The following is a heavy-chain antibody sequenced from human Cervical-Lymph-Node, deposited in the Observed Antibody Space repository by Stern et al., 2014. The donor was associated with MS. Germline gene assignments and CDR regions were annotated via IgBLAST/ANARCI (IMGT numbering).Heavy chain of an antibody. CDR2: IYYSGST. Sequence: QLQLQESGPGLEKPSETLTLTCTVSGGSISSYYRSWIRQPPGKGLEWIGYIYYSGSTNHIPSLKSRVTMSVDTSKIQFSLKLSSVSAADTAVYYCARALPLCYCSGGSCSSNYFDYWGQGTLVTVSS. J-gene: IGHJ4*02. V-gene: IGHV4-59*01. CDR1: GGSISSYY. D-gene: IGHD2-15*01. CDR3: ARALPLCYCSGGSCSSNYFDY.